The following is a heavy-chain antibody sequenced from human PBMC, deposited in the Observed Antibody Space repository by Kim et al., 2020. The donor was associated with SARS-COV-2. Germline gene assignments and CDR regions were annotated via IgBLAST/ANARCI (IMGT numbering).Heavy chain of an antibody. CDR3: ARGFYQGPFDY. CDR2: INWNGGST. J-gene: IGHJ4*02. Sequence: GGSLRLSCAAASGFNFDNYGMSWVRPAPGKGLEWVSGINWNGGSTTYADSVKGRFTISRDNAKNSLYLQMNSLRAEDTALYHCARGFYQGPFDYWGQGILVTVSS. D-gene: IGHD2-2*01. CDR1: GFNFDNYG. V-gene: IGHV3-20*01.